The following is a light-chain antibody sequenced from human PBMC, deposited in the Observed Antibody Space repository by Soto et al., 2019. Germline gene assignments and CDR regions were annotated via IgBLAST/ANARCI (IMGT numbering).Light chain of an antibody. V-gene: IGKV3-20*01. CDR2: DAS. CDR3: QQFSSYPLT. Sequence: EFALTQSPGTLSFSAGERATLSCRASQTVRNNYLAWYQQKPGQAPRLLIYDASSRATGIPDRFSGGGSGTDFTLTISRLEPEDFAVYYCQQFSSYPLTFGGGTKVDIK. CDR1: QTVRNNY. J-gene: IGKJ4*01.